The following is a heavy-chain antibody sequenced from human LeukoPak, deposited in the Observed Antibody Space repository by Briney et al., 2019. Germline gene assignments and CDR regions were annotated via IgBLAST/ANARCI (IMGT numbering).Heavy chain of an antibody. Sequence: PSETLSLTCTVSGGSISSYYWSWIRQPPGKGLEWIGYIYYSGSTNYNPSLKSRVTISVDTSKNQFSLKLSSVTAADTAVYYCARGGGYPPWGFYGMDVWGQGTTVTVSS. CDR3: ARGGGYPPWGFYGMDV. J-gene: IGHJ6*02. V-gene: IGHV4-59*01. CDR2: IYYSGST. D-gene: IGHD3-16*02. CDR1: GGSISSYY.